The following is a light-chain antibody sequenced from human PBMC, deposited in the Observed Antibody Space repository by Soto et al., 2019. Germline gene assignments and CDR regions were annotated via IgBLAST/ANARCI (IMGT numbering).Light chain of an antibody. CDR3: QQRSNWPT. CDR2: DES. V-gene: IGKV3-11*01. J-gene: IGKJ5*01. CDR1: QSVSSY. Sequence: EIVLTQSPATLSLSPGERATLSCRASQSVSSYLAWYQQEPGQDPRLLIYDESNRATGIPARFSGSGSGTDFTLTISSLEPEDFAVYYCQQRSNWPTVGQGTRLEIK.